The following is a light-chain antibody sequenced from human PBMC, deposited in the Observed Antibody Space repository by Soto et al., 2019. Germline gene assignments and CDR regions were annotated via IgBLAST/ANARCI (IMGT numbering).Light chain of an antibody. J-gene: IGLJ1*01. CDR2: EVS. Sequence: LNHLASGTGSPGRSVSITRKKKSSDTGGYNYVSWYQQHQGKAPKLIIYEVSKRPSAVPDRFTCTKSGNTASLTVPGLYAEDEADYYCNSYAGYNHVFGTRSKVTV. CDR3: NSYAGYNHV. V-gene: IGLV2-8*01. CDR1: SSDTGGYNY.